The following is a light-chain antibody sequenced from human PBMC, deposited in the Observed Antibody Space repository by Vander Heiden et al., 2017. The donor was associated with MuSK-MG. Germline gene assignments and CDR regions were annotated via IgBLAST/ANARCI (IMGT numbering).Light chain of an antibody. CDR1: QDISNY. CDR2: DAS. V-gene: IGKV1-33*01. Sequence: DLQLTQSPSSLSASVGDRVTITCQASQDISNYLNWYQQKPGKAPKLLIYDASNLETGVPSRFSGSGSGTDFTFNISSLQPEDIATYYCQQYDNLPITFGQGTQLEIK. J-gene: IGKJ5*01. CDR3: QQYDNLPIT.